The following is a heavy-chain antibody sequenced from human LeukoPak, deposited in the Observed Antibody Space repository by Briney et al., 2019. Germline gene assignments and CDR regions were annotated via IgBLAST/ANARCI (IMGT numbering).Heavy chain of an antibody. J-gene: IGHJ4*02. D-gene: IGHD6-19*01. CDR2: ISAYNGNT. V-gene: IGHV1-18*04. CDR1: GYTFTSYG. Sequence: ASVKVSCKASGYTFTSYGISWVRQAPGQGLEWMGWISAYNGNTNYAQKLQGRVTMTTDTSTSTAYMELRSLRSDDTAVYYCARARGYSSGWPGSYYFDYWGQGTLVTVSS. CDR3: ARARGYSSGWPGSYYFDY.